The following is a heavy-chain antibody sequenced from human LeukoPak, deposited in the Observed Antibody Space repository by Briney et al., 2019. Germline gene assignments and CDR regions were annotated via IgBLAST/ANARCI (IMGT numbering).Heavy chain of an antibody. CDR3: ARVQYGSGSLSSWFDP. CDR1: SGSITNDY. D-gene: IGHD3-10*01. CDR2: ISYSGSV. J-gene: IGHJ5*02. V-gene: IGHV4-59*08. Sequence: SETLSLTCTVSSGSITNDYWTWIRQPPGKGLEWIGYISYSGSVNYNPSLKTRGPMSLDTSRNQFSVNLKSVTAADTAMYYCARVQYGSGSLSSWFDPWGRGTRVTVSS.